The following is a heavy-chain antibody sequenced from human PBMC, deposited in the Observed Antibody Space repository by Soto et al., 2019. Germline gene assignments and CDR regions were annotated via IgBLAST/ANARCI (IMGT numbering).Heavy chain of an antibody. J-gene: IGHJ3*02. CDR3: NTPNRYSGSESVLGAFDI. CDR1: GFTFSSYA. D-gene: IGHD1-26*01. V-gene: IGHV3-30-3*01. Sequence: QVQLVESGGGVVQPGRSLRLSCAASGFTFSSYAMHWVRQAPGKGLEWVAVISYDGSNKYYADSVKGRFTISRDNSKNTQYLQKNSLRAEDAAVYYCNTPNRYSGSESVLGAFDIWGQGTMVTVSS. CDR2: ISYDGSNK.